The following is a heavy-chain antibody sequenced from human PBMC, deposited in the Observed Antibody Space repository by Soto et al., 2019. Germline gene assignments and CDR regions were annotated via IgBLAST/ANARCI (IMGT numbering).Heavy chain of an antibody. V-gene: IGHV3-33*01. CDR2: IWYDGSKK. J-gene: IGHJ3*01. D-gene: IGHD1-26*01. Sequence: QVQLVESGGGVVQPGRSLRLSCAASGFIFSSYGIHWVRQAPGKGLEWVAVIWYDGSKKCYVDSVKGRFTISRDNSKNTLYLKMTSVSAEVTAVYYGARGNREGWALFDRWGQGRMVTVS. CDR3: ARGNREGWALFDR. CDR1: GFIFSSYG.